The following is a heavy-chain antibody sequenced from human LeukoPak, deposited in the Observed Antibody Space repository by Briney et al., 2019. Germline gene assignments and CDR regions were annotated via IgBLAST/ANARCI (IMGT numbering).Heavy chain of an antibody. Sequence: GASVKVSCKASGGTFSSYAISWVRQAPGQGLEWMGGIIPIFGTANYAQKFQGRVTITADKSTSTAYMELSRLRSDDTALYYCAREGYCSGTNCPVEYWGQGTLVTVSS. CDR3: AREGYCSGTNCPVEY. CDR2: IIPIFGTA. V-gene: IGHV1-69*06. D-gene: IGHD2-15*01. CDR1: GGTFSSYA. J-gene: IGHJ4*02.